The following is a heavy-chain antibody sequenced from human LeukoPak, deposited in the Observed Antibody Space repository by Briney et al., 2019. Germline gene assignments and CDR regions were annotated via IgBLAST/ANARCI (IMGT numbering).Heavy chain of an antibody. CDR1: GYTFTSYD. V-gene: IGHV1-8*03. CDR3: ARGGSIAAALFQH. J-gene: IGHJ1*01. Sequence: ASVKVSCKASGYTFTSYDINWVRQATGRGLEWMGWMNPNSGNTGYAQKFQGRVTITRNTSISTAYMELSSLRSEDTAVYYCARGGSIAAALFQHWGQGTLVTVSS. D-gene: IGHD6-13*01. CDR2: MNPNSGNT.